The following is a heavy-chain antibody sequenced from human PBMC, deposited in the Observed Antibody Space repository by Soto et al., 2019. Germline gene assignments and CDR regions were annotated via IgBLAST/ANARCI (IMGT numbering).Heavy chain of an antibody. CDR2: IYSGGST. D-gene: IGHD6-19*01. J-gene: IGHJ3*02. V-gene: IGHV3-66*01. CDR3: ATGGAHKWLVHDAFDI. CDR1: GFTVSSNY. Sequence: EVQLVESGGGLVQPGGSLRLSCAASGFTVSSNYMSWVRQAPGKGLEWVSVIYSGGSTYYADSVKGRFTISRDNSKNTLYLQMNRLRAEDTAVYYCATGGAHKWLVHDAFDIWGQGTMVTVSS.